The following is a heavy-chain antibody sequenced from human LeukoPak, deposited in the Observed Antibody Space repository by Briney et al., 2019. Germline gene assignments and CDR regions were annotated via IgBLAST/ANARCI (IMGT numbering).Heavy chain of an antibody. V-gene: IGHV3-30*02. CDR3: AKAGGDSYAFDY. CDR1: GFTFSSYG. Sequence: GGSLRLSCAASGFTFSSYGMHWVRQAPGKGLEWVAFIRYDGSNKYYADSVKGRFTISRDNSKNTLYLQMNSLRAEDTAVYYCAKAGGDSYAFDYWGQGTLVTVSS. CDR2: IRYDGSNK. D-gene: IGHD5-18*01. J-gene: IGHJ4*02.